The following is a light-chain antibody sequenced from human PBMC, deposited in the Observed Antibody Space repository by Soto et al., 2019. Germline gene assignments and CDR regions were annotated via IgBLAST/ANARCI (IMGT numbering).Light chain of an antibody. V-gene: IGKV3-15*01. CDR1: QSVHPN. J-gene: IGKJ1*01. Sequence: IVMTQSRATLSVSPGERATLSCRASQSVHPNLAWSQQRPGRAPRPLIYVASSRAAGVPARLSGSGYGTGFTLTINSLHSEEFAIYHRLQYINWPRTFGQGTKFDIK. CDR2: VAS. CDR3: LQYINWPRT.